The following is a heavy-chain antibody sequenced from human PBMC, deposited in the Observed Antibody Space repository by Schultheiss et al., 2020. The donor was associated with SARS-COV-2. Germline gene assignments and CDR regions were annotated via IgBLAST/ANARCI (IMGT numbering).Heavy chain of an antibody. CDR1: GGSISSYY. CDR2: VFYSGST. CDR3: AKCASTVTILDAFDI. J-gene: IGHJ3*02. Sequence: SETLSLTCTVSGGSISSYYWSWIRQPPGKGLEWIGYVFYSGSTNYNPSLKSRVTISVDTSKNQFSLKLSSVTAADTAVYYCAKCASTVTILDAFDIWGQGTMVTVSS. D-gene: IGHD4-17*01. V-gene: IGHV4-59*01.